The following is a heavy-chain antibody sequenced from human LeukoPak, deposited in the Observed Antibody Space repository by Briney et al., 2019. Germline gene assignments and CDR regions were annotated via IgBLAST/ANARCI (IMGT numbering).Heavy chain of an antibody. V-gene: IGHV3-30-3*01. CDR1: GFTFSSYA. Sequence: PGRSLRLSCAASGFTFSSYAMHWVRQAPGKGLEWVAVISYDGSNKYYADSVKGRFTISRDNSKNTLYLQMNSLRAEDTAVYYCARDRFYGGDDAFDIWGQGTMVTVSS. D-gene: IGHD4-23*01. CDR2: ISYDGSNK. CDR3: ARDRFYGGDDAFDI. J-gene: IGHJ3*02.